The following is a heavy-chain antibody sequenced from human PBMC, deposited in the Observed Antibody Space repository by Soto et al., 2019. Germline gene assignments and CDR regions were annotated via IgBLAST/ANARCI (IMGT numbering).Heavy chain of an antibody. J-gene: IGHJ4*02. CDR2: IKQDESEK. Sequence: GGSLRLSCVTYGLTFTDYWMSWVRQAPGKGLDWVANIKQDESEKNYLDSVKGRFTISRDNAKNSLYLQMNSLRAEDTAVYYCASDRFRGTYYLRGVTYFFEEWGQGAPVTVSS. V-gene: IGHV3-7*03. CDR3: ASDRFRGTYYLRGVTYFFEE. CDR1: GLTFTDYW. D-gene: IGHD1-26*01.